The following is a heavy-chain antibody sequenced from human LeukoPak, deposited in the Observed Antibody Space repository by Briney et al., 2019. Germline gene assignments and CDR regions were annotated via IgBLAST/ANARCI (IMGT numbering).Heavy chain of an antibody. CDR2: IKQDGSEK. Sequence: ETLSLTCTVSGGSISSYYWSWIRQPPGKGLEWVANIKQDGSEKYYVDSVKGRFTISRDNAKNSLYLQMNSLRAGDTAVYYCARDSRYSGYDLRAEGFDYWGQGTLVTVSS. J-gene: IGHJ4*02. CDR1: GGSISSYY. V-gene: IGHV3-7*01. D-gene: IGHD5-12*01. CDR3: ARDSRYSGYDLRAEGFDY.